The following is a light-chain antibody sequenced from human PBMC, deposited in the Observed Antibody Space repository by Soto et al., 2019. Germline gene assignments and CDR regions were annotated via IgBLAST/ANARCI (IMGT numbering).Light chain of an antibody. Sequence: EIVMTQSPATLSVSPGERATLSCRASQSVSSNLAWYQQKPGQAPRLLVYGASTRATGIPARFSGSGSGTEFPLTISSLQSADSAVYYCQEYSAWWTFGQGTKVEIK. CDR1: QSVSSN. CDR2: GAS. J-gene: IGKJ1*01. CDR3: QEYSAWWT. V-gene: IGKV3-15*01.